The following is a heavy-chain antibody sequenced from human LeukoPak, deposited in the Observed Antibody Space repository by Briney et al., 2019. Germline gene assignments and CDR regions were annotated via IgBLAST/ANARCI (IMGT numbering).Heavy chain of an antibody. D-gene: IGHD2-2*01. Sequence: PSETLSLTCAVSSGSIFSSNWWSWVRQPPGKGLEWIGQIFHSGSTTYSPSLKSRVTISVDKSKNQFSLRLTSVTAADTAVYYCARSPTKRVPEDYWGQGTMVTVSS. CDR2: IFHSGST. J-gene: IGHJ3*01. CDR3: ARSPTKRVPEDY. V-gene: IGHV4-4*02. CDR1: SGSIFSSNW.